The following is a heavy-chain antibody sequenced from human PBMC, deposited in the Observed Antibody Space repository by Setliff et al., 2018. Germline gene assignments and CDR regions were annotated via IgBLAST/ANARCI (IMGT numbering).Heavy chain of an antibody. CDR1: GGSISSYY. CDR2: IYIGGSA. D-gene: IGHD6-19*01. CDR3: AREQWLDPTGYYYMDV. J-gene: IGHJ6*03. V-gene: IGHV4-4*07. Sequence: PSETLSLTCTVSGGSISSYYWSWIRQPAGKGLGWIGQIYIGGSADYHPSLKSRVTMSIDTSKNQFSLKLNSEAAADMAVDYCAREQWLDPTGYYYMDVWDKGTTVTVSS.